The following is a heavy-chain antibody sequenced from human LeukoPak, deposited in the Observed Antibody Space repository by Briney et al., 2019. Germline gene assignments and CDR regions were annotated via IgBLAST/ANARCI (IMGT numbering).Heavy chain of an antibody. CDR3: ASGNAKLLLGSMDV. J-gene: IGHJ6*02. CDR2: IYYSGST. D-gene: IGHD3-10*01. Sequence: SETLSLTCTVSGGSISSSSYYWGWIRQPPGKGLEWIGSIYYSGSTYYNPSLKSRVTISVDRSKNQFSLKLSSVTAADTAVYYCASGNAKLLLGSMDVWGQGTTVTVSS. CDR1: GGSISSSSYY. V-gene: IGHV4-39*07.